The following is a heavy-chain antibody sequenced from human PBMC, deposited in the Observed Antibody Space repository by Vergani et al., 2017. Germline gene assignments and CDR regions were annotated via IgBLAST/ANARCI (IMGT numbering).Heavy chain of an antibody. J-gene: IGHJ4*02. CDR2: IIPILGIA. Sequence: QVQLVQSGAEVKNPGSSVKVSCKASGGTFSSYAISWVRQAPGQGLEWMGRIIPILGIANYAQKFQGRVTITADKSTSTAYMELSSLRSEDTAVYYCARLSGYNKYYFDYWGQGTLVTVSS. D-gene: IGHD5-12*01. CDR1: GGTFSSYA. V-gene: IGHV1-69*04. CDR3: ARLSGYNKYYFDY.